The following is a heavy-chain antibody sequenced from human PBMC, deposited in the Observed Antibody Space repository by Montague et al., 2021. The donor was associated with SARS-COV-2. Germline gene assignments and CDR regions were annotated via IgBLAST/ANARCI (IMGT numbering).Heavy chain of an antibody. Sequence: SETLSLTCTVSGGSIRSCRSGWNRHPPQTALEFIWRPHPNENTTYNPSLKSRVTMSVDTSKNQFSLKMTSVTAADTAMYYCARGSGHYYSPFDNWGQGNLVTVSS. V-gene: IGHV4-4*07. J-gene: IGHJ4*02. CDR2: PHPNENT. CDR1: GGSIRSCR. CDR3: ARGSGHYYSPFDN. D-gene: IGHD2-15*01.